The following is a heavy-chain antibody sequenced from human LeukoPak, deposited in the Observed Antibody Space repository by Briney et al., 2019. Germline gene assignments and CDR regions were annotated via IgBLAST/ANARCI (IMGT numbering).Heavy chain of an antibody. V-gene: IGHV4-4*07. CDR2: FYPSGST. D-gene: IGHD7-27*01. Sequence: SETLSLTCIVSGGSISTYYWSWIRQPAGKGLEWIGRFYPSGSTNYNPSLKSRVTISIDTSKNQFSLKVSSVTAADTAAYYCARRRWGSSNVDYWGQGTLVTVSS. CDR3: ARRRWGSSNVDY. J-gene: IGHJ4*02. CDR1: GGSISTYY.